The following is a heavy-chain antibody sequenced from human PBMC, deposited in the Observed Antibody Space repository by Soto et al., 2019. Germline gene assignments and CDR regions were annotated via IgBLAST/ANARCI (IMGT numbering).Heavy chain of an antibody. D-gene: IGHD2-2*01. CDR3: ARVRVGTSCYDY. V-gene: IGHV3-7*01. Sequence: GGSLRLSCAASGFTFSSYRMTWVRQAPGKGLEWVANIKQDGSEKYYVGSVKGRFTISRDNAKNSLYLQMNSLRAEDTAVYFCARVRVGTSCYDYWGQGTLVTVSS. CDR1: GFTFSSYR. CDR2: IKQDGSEK. J-gene: IGHJ4*02.